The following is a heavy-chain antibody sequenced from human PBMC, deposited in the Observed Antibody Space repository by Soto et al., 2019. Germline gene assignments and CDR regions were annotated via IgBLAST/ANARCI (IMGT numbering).Heavy chain of an antibody. CDR3: GRDKFNGAFDL. J-gene: IGHJ3*01. D-gene: IGHD2-8*01. CDR2: CSGSDQST. Sequence: EVQLLESGGDLVQPGGSLRLSCAASGFAFSVYAMSWVRQAPGKGLEWVSTCSGSDQSTGYADSVKGRFTITRDNSENTLFLHMSSLRADDTALYYCGRDKFNGAFDLWGQGTMVTVSS. CDR1: GFAFSVYA. V-gene: IGHV3-23*01.